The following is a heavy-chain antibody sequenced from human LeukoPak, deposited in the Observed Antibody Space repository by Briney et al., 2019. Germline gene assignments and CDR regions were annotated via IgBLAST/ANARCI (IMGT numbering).Heavy chain of an antibody. D-gene: IGHD2-8*01. V-gene: IGHV1-46*01. CDR2: INPSGGST. CDR3: ARGVIVLMVYPFRLDP. J-gene: IGHJ5*02. CDR1: GYTFTSYY. Sequence: ASVKVSCKASGYTFTSYYMHWVRQAPGQGLEWMGIINPSGGSTSYAQKFQGRVTMTRDMSTSTVYMELSSLRSEDTAVYYCARGVIVLMVYPFRLDPWGQGTLVTVSS.